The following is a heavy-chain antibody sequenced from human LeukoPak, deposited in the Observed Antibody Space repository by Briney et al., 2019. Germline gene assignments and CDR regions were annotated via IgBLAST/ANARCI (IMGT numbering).Heavy chain of an antibody. CDR2: IYTSGST. CDR3: ARELRRYNWNQYYYYYYMDV. Sequence: PSETLSLTCTVSGGSISSYYWSWIRQPAGKGLEWIGRIYTSGSTNYNLSLKSRVTISVDTSKNQFSLKLSSVTAADTAVYYCARELRRYNWNQYYYYYYMDVWGKGTTVTVSS. J-gene: IGHJ6*03. V-gene: IGHV4-4*07. CDR1: GGSISSYY. D-gene: IGHD1-20*01.